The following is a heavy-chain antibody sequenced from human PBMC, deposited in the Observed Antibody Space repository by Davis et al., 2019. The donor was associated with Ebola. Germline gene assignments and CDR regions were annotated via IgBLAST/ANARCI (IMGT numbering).Heavy chain of an antibody. Sequence: PGGSLRLSCAVSGVTFRNYVMSWVRQAPGKGLEWVSVIYDQSTAYADAVRGRFIISRDKSNNTLYLEMSSLRVDDTAVHYCATTQWLREFDNWGQGTLVTVSS. V-gene: IGHV3-53*05. CDR3: ATTQWLREFDN. J-gene: IGHJ4*02. CDR2: IYDQST. D-gene: IGHD6-19*01. CDR1: GVTFRNYV.